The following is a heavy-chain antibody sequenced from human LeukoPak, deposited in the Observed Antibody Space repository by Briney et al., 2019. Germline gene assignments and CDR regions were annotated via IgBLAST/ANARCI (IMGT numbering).Heavy chain of an antibody. CDR3: ARVHGSGSSYFDY. D-gene: IGHD3-10*01. J-gene: IGHJ4*02. V-gene: IGHV3-66*01. CDR1: GFTFSSYS. Sequence: GGSLRLSCAASGFTFSSYSMNWVRQAPGKGLEWVSVIHSGGSTYYADSVKGRFTISRDNSKNTLYLQMNSLRAEDTAVYYCARVHGSGSSYFDYWGQGTLVTVSS. CDR2: IHSGGST.